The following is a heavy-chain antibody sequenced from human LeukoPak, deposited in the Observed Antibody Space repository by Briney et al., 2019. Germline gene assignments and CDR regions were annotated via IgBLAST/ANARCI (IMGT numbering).Heavy chain of an antibody. D-gene: IGHD5-12*01. CDR1: GCTFSSYA. V-gene: IGHV1-69*04. CDR2: IIPILGIA. CDR3: ATTPRDIVATEGGY. J-gene: IGHJ4*02. Sequence: SVKVSCRASGCTFSSYAISWVRQAPGQGLEWMGRIIPILGIANYAQKFQGRVTITADKSTSTAYMELSSLRSEDTAVYYCATTPRDIVATEGGYWGQGTLVTVSS.